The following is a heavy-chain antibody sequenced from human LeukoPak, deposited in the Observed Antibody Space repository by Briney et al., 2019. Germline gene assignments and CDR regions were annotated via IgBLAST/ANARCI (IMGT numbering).Heavy chain of an antibody. V-gene: IGHV3-23*01. D-gene: IGHD2-8*01. J-gene: IGHJ4*02. CDR2: ISGSGGST. CDR1: GFIFSSYA. CDR3: AKDRSGINDGCHGDCDY. Sequence: GGSLRLSCAASGFIFSSYAMSWVRQAPGKGLEWVSTISGSGGSTYYADSVKGRFTISRDNSKNTVYLQMNSLRAEDTAVYYCAKDRSGINDGCHGDCDYWGQGTLVTVSS.